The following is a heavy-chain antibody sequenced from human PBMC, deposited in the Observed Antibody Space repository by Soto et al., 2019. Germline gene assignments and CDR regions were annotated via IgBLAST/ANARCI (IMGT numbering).Heavy chain of an antibody. D-gene: IGHD7-27*01. J-gene: IGHJ4*02. Sequence: QVHLQESGPGLVQPSETLSLTCTVSGITTTLYYWNWMRQSPGRGLEWIGSISYTGSTSYNPSLKGRVTVSRDTSKSQFSLKLSSVTAADTAIYYCAKEHWGSFDFWGQGALVTVSS. CDR1: GITTTLYY. CDR2: ISYTGST. CDR3: AKEHWGSFDF. V-gene: IGHV4-59*01.